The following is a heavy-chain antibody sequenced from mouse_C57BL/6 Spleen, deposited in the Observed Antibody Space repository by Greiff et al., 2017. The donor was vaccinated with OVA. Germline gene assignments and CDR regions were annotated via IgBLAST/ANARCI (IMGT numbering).Heavy chain of an antibody. J-gene: IGHJ4*01. D-gene: IGHD6-1*01. CDR1: GYTFTSYW. CDR2: IDPSDSYT. V-gene: IGHV1-50*01. Sequence: QVQLQQPGAELVKPGASVKLSCKASGYTFTSYWMQWVKQRPGQGLEWIGEIDPSDSYTNYNQKFKGKATLTVDTSSSTAYMQLSSLTSEDSAVYYCARRHLIQYYYAMDYWGQGTSVTVSS. CDR3: ARRHLIQYYYAMDY.